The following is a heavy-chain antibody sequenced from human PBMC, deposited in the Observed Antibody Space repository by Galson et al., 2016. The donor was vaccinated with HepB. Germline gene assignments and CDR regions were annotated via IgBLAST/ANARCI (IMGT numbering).Heavy chain of an antibody. D-gene: IGHD1-26*01. J-gene: IGHJ5*02. CDR3: ARRGGSVGATSFDL. CDR1: GVSISSSDW. V-gene: IGHV4-4*02. CDR2: IFHSGRV. Sequence: SETLSLTCAVSGVSISSSDWWSWVRQPPGQGLEWIGQIFHSGRVNYTPSLASRVTISIDTSNNHFSLRLTSVTAADTALYYCARRGGSVGATSFDLWGQGTLVTVSS.